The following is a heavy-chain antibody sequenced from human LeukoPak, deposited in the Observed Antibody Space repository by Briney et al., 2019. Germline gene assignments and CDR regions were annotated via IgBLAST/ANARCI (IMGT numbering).Heavy chain of an antibody. J-gene: IGHJ5*02. D-gene: IGHD5-12*01. CDR1: GFTVSSNY. CDR3: ARVRGYSSYEGGFGWFDP. Sequence: GGSLALFCAPSGFTVSSNYMIWVRQAPGKALEWVSDNYDGGSTYHADSVKGRFTIPRNNSKKTLYLQMNSLRAEDPAVYYWARVRGYSSYEGGFGWFDPWGQGTLVTVSS. V-gene: IGHV3-66*01. CDR2: NYDGGST.